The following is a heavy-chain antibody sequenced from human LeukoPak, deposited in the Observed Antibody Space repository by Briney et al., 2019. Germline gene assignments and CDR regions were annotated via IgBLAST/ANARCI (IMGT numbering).Heavy chain of an antibody. CDR1: GGSISSYY. CDR2: IYYSGST. D-gene: IGHD5-12*01. J-gene: IGHJ3*02. V-gene: IGHV4-59*01. Sequence: PSETLSLTCTVSGGSISSYYWSWIRQPPGKGLEWIGYIYYSGSTNYNPSLKSRVTISVDTSKNQFSLNLTSVTAADTAVYYCARDREWLRFAFDIWGQGTKVTVSS. CDR3: ARDREWLRFAFDI.